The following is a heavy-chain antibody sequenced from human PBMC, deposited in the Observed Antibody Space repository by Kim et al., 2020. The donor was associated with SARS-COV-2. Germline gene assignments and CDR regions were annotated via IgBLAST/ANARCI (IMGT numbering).Heavy chain of an antibody. CDR2: IYHSGST. CDR1: GGSISSSNW. V-gene: IGHV4-4*02. Sequence: SETLSLTCAVSGGSISSSNWWSWVRQPPGKGLEWIGEIYHSGSTNYNPSLKSRVTISVDKSKNQFSLKLSSVTAADTAVYYCARVSADTAMAPFTYGMDVWGQGTTVTVSS. J-gene: IGHJ6*02. CDR3: ARVSADTAMAPFTYGMDV. D-gene: IGHD5-18*01.